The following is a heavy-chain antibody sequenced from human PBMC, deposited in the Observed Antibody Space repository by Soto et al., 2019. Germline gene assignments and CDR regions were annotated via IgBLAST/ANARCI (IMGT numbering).Heavy chain of an antibody. CDR1: GGSFSGYY. CDR3: AREYSSSSCFDY. J-gene: IGHJ4*02. CDR2: INHSGST. Sequence: QVQLQQWGAGLLKPSETLSLTCAVYGGSFSGYYWSWIRQPPGKGLEWIGEINHSGSTNYNPSLKRRVTISVDTSKNQFSLKLRSVTAADTAVYYCAREYSSSSCFDYWGQGTLVTVSS. V-gene: IGHV4-34*01. D-gene: IGHD6-6*01.